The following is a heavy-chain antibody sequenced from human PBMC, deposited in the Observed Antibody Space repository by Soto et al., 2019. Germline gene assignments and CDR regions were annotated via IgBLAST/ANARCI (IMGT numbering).Heavy chain of an antibody. V-gene: IGHV1-18*04. CDR1: GYSYTRYG. J-gene: IGHJ5*02. CDR2: ISAYNGNT. Sequence: PSVKVSCKASGYSYTRYGISWGRQAPGQGLEWMGWISAYNGNTNYAQKLQGRVTMTTDTSTSTAYMELRSLRSDDTAVYYCARFLRSRLEPPLYNCIDLWCQGIFVT. D-gene: IGHD3-3*01. CDR3: ARFLRSRLEPPLYNCIDL.